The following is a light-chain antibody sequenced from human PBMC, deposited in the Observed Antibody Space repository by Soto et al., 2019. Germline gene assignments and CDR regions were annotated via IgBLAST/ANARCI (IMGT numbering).Light chain of an antibody. CDR3: SSYGASSTL. CDR1: SSDIGAYNY. Sequence: QSALTQPASVSGSPGQSITIPCTGTSSDIGAYNYVSWYQQHPGKVPKLMIFDFSYRPSGISDRFSGSKSGNTASLTISGLQPEDEADYYCSSYGASSTLFGGGTKVTVL. V-gene: IGLV2-14*03. CDR2: DFS. J-gene: IGLJ3*02.